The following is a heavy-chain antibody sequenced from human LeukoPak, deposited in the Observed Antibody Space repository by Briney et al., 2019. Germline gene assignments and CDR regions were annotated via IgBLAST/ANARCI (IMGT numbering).Heavy chain of an antibody. Sequence: ASVKVSCKASGYTFTSYGISWVRQAPGQGLEWMGWISAYNGNTNYAQKLQGRVTMTTDTSTSTAYMELRSLRPDDTAVYYCASGVDGSGSYYNGLEGVSFDYWGQGTLVTVSS. CDR3: ASGVDGSGSYYNGLEGVSFDY. J-gene: IGHJ4*02. CDR2: ISAYNGNT. CDR1: GYTFTSYG. V-gene: IGHV1-18*01. D-gene: IGHD3-10*01.